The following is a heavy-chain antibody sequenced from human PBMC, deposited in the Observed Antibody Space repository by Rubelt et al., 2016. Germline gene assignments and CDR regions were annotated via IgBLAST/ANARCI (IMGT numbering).Heavy chain of an antibody. Sequence: QVQLVQSGAEVKKPGASVKVSCKASGYTFTRYYMHWVRPAPGQGLEWMVIITPSGGSTRYAQKFQGRVTMTRDTSTSTSYMELGSLRSEDTAVYYCARDPGPRGNDYWGQGTLVTVSS. CDR2: ITPSGGST. CDR1: GYTFTRYY. CDR3: ARDPGPRGNDY. D-gene: IGHD3-10*01. V-gene: IGHV1-46*03. J-gene: IGHJ4*02.